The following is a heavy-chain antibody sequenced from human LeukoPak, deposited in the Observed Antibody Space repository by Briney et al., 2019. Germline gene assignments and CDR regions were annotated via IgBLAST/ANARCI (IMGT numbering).Heavy chain of an antibody. V-gene: IGHV4-38-2*02. Sequence: KPSETLSLTCTVSGYSISSGYYWGWIRQPPGKGLEWIGEINHSGSTNYNPSLKSRVSISVDTSKNQFSLKLSSVTAADTAVYYCASPPYYDMDVWGKGTTVTVSS. CDR1: GYSISSGYY. CDR3: ASPPYYDMDV. CDR2: INHSGST. J-gene: IGHJ6*03.